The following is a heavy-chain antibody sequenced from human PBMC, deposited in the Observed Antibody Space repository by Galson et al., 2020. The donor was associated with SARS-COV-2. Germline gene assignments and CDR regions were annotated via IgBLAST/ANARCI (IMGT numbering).Heavy chain of an antibody. CDR3: TREGDRDWFDR. V-gene: IGHV3-49*04. J-gene: IGHJ5*02. CDR2: IRSKGYGGAA. D-gene: IGHD3-16*01. CDR1: GFKFDDYG. Sequence: PGGSLRLSCTASGFKFDDYGMSWVRQAPGKGLEWIGSIRSKGYGGAADYAASVKGRFIISRDDSRSITYLQIKSPKNEDIGVYYCTREGDRDWFDRWGQGTLVTVAS.